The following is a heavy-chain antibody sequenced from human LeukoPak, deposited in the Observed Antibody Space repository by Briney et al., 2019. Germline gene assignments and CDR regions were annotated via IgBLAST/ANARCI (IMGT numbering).Heavy chain of an antibody. V-gene: IGHV4-34*01. J-gene: IGHJ4*02. CDR1: GFTFSSYA. CDR3: ARGQRAVLAVAGTAYYFDY. D-gene: IGHD6-19*01. CDR2: INHSGST. Sequence: GSLRLSCAASGFTFSSYAMSWIRQPPGKGLEWIGEINHSGSTNYNPSLKSRVTISVDTSKNQFSLKLSSVTAADTAVYYCARGQRAVLAVAGTAYYFDYWGQGTLVTVSS.